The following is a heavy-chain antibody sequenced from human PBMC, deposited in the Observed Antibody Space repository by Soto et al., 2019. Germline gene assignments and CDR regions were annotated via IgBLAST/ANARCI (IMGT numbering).Heavy chain of an antibody. J-gene: IGHJ4*02. CDR1: GYPFTDYF. CDR3: ARELYSCGGDCPYYMDY. Sequence: QAQLVQSGAEVKKPGASVRVSCKTSGYPFTDYFIHWVQQAPGQGLEWMGIISLYHHSTSYAQKFKGRLTVTADTTTATVYLDLSSMTSEDSAVYWFARELYSCGGDCPYYMDYWGQGNLVTVSS. CDR2: ISLYHHST. V-gene: IGHV1-46*01. D-gene: IGHD2-21*02.